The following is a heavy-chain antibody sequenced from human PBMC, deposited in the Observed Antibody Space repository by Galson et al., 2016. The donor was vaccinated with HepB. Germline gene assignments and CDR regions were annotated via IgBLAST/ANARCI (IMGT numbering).Heavy chain of an antibody. Sequence: SLRLSCAASGFTFNSYGMHWVRQAPGKGLDWVAIIWYDRNNKYYADSVKGRFTISRDISKNTLYLQMNSLRAEDTAVYYCARDRYGDYLDYWGQGTLVTVSS. V-gene: IGHV3-33*01. CDR3: ARDRYGDYLDY. CDR1: GFTFNSYG. CDR2: IWYDRNNK. J-gene: IGHJ4*02. D-gene: IGHD4-17*01.